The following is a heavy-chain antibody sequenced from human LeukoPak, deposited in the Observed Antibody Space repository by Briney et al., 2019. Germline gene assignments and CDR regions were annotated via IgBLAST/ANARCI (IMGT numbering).Heavy chain of an antibody. CDR1: GGSISSGGYY. CDR3: ARGGYSYGYYYYGMDV. J-gene: IGHJ6*02. V-gene: IGHV4-31*03. D-gene: IGHD5-18*01. CDR2: IYYSGST. Sequence: SETLSLTCTVSGGSISSGGYYWSWIRQHPGKGLEWIGYIYYSGSTYYNPSLKSRVTISVDTSKNQFSLKLSSVTAADTAVYYCARGGYSYGYYYYGMDVWGQGTTVTVSS.